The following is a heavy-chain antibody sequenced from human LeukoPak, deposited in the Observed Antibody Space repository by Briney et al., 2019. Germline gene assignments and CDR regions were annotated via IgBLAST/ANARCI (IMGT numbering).Heavy chain of an antibody. D-gene: IGHD3-16*02. CDR2: TYPGDSQT. CDR1: GYSFTNHW. Sequence: GESLKISCKGSGYSFTNHWIGWVRQMPGKGLEWMGITYPGDSQTSYSPSFKGQVTISVDKSISTAYLQWSSLKASDTAMYYCARLSGALSALFDYWGQGTLVTVSS. V-gene: IGHV5-51*01. CDR3: ARLSGALSALFDY. J-gene: IGHJ4*02.